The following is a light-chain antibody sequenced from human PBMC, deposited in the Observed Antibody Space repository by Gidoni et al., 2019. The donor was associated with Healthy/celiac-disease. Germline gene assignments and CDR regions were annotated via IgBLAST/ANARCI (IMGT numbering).Light chain of an antibody. CDR1: SSNIGAGYD. J-gene: IGLJ2*01. V-gene: IGLV1-40*01. CDR3: QSYDSSLSGSVV. Sequence: QSVLTQPPSVSGAPGQRVTISCTGRSSNIGAGYDVHWYQQRPGTAPKLLIYANSNRPSGVPDRFSGSKSGTSASLAITGLQAEDEADYYCQSYDSSLSGSVVFGGGTKLTVL. CDR2: ANS.